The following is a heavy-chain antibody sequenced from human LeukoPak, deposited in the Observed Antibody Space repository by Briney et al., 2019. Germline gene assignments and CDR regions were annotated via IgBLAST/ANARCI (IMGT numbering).Heavy chain of an antibody. CDR3: AKDRPGSGSTAYNFDY. J-gene: IGHJ4*02. D-gene: IGHD1-26*01. CDR2: MKQDGSER. Sequence: GGSLRLSCAASGFTFSSYWMTWVRQVPGKGLEWVANMKQDGSERNYVDSVKGRFTISRDNDRNSLYLQMNSLRVEDTAVYYCAKDRPGSGSTAYNFDYWGQGALVTVSS. CDR1: GFTFSSYW. V-gene: IGHV3-7*01.